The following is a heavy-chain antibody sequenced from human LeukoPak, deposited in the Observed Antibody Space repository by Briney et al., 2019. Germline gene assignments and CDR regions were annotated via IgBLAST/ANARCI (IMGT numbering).Heavy chain of an antibody. CDR1: GFIFSNYA. V-gene: IGHV3-30*01. CDR2: ISSDGSKT. D-gene: IGHD3-10*01. CDR3: ARDSTYWYDSGSSGPHYFDY. Sequence: PGRSPSLSCAASGFIFSNYAMHWVRQAPGKGLEWVALISSDGSKTYHADSVKGRFSISRDNSKNTLYLQLNSLRAEDTSVYYCARDSTYWYDSGSSGPHYFDYWGQGTLVTVSS. J-gene: IGHJ4*02.